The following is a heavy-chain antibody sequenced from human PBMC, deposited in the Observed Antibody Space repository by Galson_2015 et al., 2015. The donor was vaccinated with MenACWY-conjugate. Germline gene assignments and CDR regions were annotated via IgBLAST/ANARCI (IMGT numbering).Heavy chain of an antibody. D-gene: IGHD4-17*01. J-gene: IGHJ3*02. CDR1: GFSFSGSW. Sequence: ALRLSCAASGFSFSGSWMSWVRQAPGKGLEWVANIKQDASEKYYVDSVKGRFAISRDNAKTSLYLHMNSLGAEDTAVYYCAIGPRYGAFDIWGQGTMVTVSS. V-gene: IGHV3-7*03. CDR2: IKQDASEK. CDR3: AIGPRYGAFDI.